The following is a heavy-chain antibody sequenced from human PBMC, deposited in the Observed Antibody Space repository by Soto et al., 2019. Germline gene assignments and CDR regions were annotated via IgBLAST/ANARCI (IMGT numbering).Heavy chain of an antibody. CDR2: IYYSGTT. CDR1: GGSVSSGGHY. Sequence: QVQLQESGPGLVKPSETLSLTCTVSGGSVSSGGHYWSWIRLPPGKGLEWIGSIYYSGTTKYHPPPRGRVAVSGDTSRKQVSLALSFVTAADTAIYFCGGENGACSGGGCKFAPEVWGPGNTVTVSS. D-gene: IGHD2-8*01. V-gene: IGHV4-61*08. CDR3: GGENGACSGGGCKFAPEV. J-gene: IGHJ6*02.